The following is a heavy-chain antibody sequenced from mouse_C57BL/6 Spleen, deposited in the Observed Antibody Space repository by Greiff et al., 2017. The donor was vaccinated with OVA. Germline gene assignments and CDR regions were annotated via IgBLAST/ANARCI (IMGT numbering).Heavy chain of an antibody. CDR2: INPNNGGT. V-gene: IGHV1-26*01. D-gene: IGHD1-1*01. Sequence: EVQLQQSGPELVKPGASVKISCKASGYTFTDYYMNWVKQSHGKSLEWIGDINPNNGGTSYNQKFKGKATLTVDKSSSTAYMELRSLTSEDSAVYYCAREIPITTVVARYAMDYWGQGTSVTVSS. CDR1: GYTFTDYY. CDR3: AREIPITTVVARYAMDY. J-gene: IGHJ4*01.